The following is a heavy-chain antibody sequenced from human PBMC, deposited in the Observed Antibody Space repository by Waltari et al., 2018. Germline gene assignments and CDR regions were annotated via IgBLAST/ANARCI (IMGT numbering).Heavy chain of an antibody. J-gene: IGHJ1*01. CDR2: SRDRAKNERT. D-gene: IGHD6-25*01. CDR1: GFSLSDYY. Sequence: EVQLVESGGKLVQPGGTLRLSCVVSGFSLSDYYRDWIRQTPGKGLEWVGRSRDRAKNERTEYAASVQGRFTISRDDSDSSLFLHMKGLKSDDTAVYFCTRRYGSGYHFEHWGQGTVVIVSS. CDR3: TRRYGSGYHFEH. V-gene: IGHV3-72*01.